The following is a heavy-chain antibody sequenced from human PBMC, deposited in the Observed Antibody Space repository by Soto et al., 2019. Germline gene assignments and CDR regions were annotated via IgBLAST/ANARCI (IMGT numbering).Heavy chain of an antibody. Sequence: QVQLVESGGGVVQPGGSLRLSCAASGITLGSFGVHWVRQVPGKGLEWLTVISHDGSKKYYADSVKGRFTVARDNPKNTVDLQMNSLRPEDTALYYCAVGTIFVDVGAFDTWGPGTMVTVSA. CDR2: ISHDGSKK. CDR1: GITLGSFG. CDR3: AVGTIFVDVGAFDT. D-gene: IGHD1-26*01. J-gene: IGHJ3*02. V-gene: IGHV3-30*03.